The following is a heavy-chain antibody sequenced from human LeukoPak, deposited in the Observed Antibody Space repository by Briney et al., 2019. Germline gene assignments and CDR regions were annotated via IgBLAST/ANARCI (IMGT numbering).Heavy chain of an antibody. CDR3: ARGSSSWSLYFDY. Sequence: SQTLSLTCAVSGGSISSGGYSWSWIRQPPGKGLEWIGYIYHNGSTYYNPSLKSRVTISVDRSKNQFSLKLSSVTAADTAVYYCARGSSSWSLYFDYWGQGTLVTVSS. D-gene: IGHD6-13*01. CDR2: IYHNGST. V-gene: IGHV4-30-2*01. CDR1: GGSISSGGYS. J-gene: IGHJ4*02.